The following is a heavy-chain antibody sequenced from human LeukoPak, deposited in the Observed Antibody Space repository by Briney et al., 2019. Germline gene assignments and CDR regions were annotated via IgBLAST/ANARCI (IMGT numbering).Heavy chain of an antibody. CDR2: MFHTGST. CDR3: ARATAGTGYFFDY. Sequence: PSETLSLTCTVSGDSIRNYYWTWIRQPPGKGLEWIAYMFHTGSTNHNPSLRSRVTMSVDTSKNQFSLKLSSVTAADTAIYYCARATAGTGYFFDYWGQGALVTVSS. J-gene: IGHJ4*02. V-gene: IGHV4-59*01. CDR1: GDSIRNYY. D-gene: IGHD6-13*01.